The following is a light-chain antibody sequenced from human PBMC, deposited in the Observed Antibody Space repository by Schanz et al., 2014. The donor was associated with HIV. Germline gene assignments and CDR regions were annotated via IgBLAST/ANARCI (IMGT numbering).Light chain of an antibody. J-gene: IGLJ2*01. CDR2: EVS. CDR3: CSDTRTGTLI. V-gene: IGLV2-18*02. Sequence: QSALTQPRSVSGSPGQSVTISCTGTRSDIGTYNRVSWYQQSPGTAPKLLIYEVSDRPSGIPDRFSGSKSGNTASLTISGLQAEDEADYFCCSDTRTGTLIFGGGTKLTVL. CDR1: RSDIGTYNR.